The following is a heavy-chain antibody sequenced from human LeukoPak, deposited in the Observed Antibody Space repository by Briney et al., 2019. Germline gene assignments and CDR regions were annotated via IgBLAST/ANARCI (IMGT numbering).Heavy chain of an antibody. CDR3: ASPLYYYGSGSRDY. Sequence: PSETLSLTCAVYGGSFSGYYWSWIRQPPGKGLEWIGSIYYSGSTYYNPSLKSRVTISVDTSKNQFSLKLSSVTAADTAVYYCASPLYYYGSGSRDYWGQGTLVTVSS. J-gene: IGHJ4*02. D-gene: IGHD3-10*01. V-gene: IGHV4-34*01. CDR1: GGSFSGYY. CDR2: IYYSGST.